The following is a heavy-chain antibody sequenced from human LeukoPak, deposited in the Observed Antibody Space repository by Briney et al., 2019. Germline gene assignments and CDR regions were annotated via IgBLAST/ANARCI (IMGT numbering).Heavy chain of an antibody. CDR1: GGSISSYY. V-gene: IGHV4-59*01. Sequence: PSETLSLTCTVSGGSISSYYWSWIRQPPGKGLEWIGYIYYSGSTNYNPSLKSRVTISVDTSKNQFSLKLSSVTAADTAVYYCARDTYGDYDASGFDYWGQGTLVTVSS. J-gene: IGHJ4*02. CDR2: IYYSGST. D-gene: IGHD4-17*01. CDR3: ARDTYGDYDASGFDY.